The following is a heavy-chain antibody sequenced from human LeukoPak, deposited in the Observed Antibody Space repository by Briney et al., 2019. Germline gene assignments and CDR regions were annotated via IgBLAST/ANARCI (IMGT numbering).Heavy chain of an antibody. CDR1: GGSISSSTHY. J-gene: IGHJ4*02. V-gene: IGHV4-39*01. D-gene: IGHD5-24*01. CDR3: ARHRDGYNRPFDY. CDR2: IYYRGST. Sequence: PSETLSLTCTVSGGSISSSTHYWGWIRQPPGKGLEWIGNIYYRGSTYYNPSLKSRVTISVDTSKNQFSLKLSSVAAADTAVYYCARHRDGYNRPFDYWGQGTLVTVSS.